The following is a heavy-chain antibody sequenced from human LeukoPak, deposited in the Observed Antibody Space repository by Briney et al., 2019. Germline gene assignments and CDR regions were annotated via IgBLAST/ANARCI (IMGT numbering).Heavy chain of an antibody. CDR1: GFSLSTSGMC. Sequence: RESGPALVKPTQTLTLTCTFSGFSLSTSGMCVSWIRQPPGKALEWPALIDWDDDKYYSTSLKTRLTISKDTSKNQVVLTMTNMDPVDTATYYCARMVPGVSSGWCSAFDIWGQGTMVTVSS. J-gene: IGHJ3*02. CDR2: IDWDDDK. V-gene: IGHV2-70*01. D-gene: IGHD6-19*01. CDR3: ARMVPGVSSGWCSAFDI.